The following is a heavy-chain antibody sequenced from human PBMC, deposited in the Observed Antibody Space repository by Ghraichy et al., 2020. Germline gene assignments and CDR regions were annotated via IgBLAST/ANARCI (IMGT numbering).Heavy chain of an antibody. Sequence: SETLSLTCNVSRDSINGYFWSWIRQPPGKGLEWIGYVFSSGISSYSPSFRGRVTLSVDSSMNQFSLRLTFVDAADTAIYFCARGRGSGVYFYMDVWGAGTTVTVSS. V-gene: IGHV4-59*13. D-gene: IGHD3-16*01. J-gene: IGHJ6*03. CDR3: ARGRGSGVYFYMDV. CDR2: VFSSGIS. CDR1: RDSINGYF.